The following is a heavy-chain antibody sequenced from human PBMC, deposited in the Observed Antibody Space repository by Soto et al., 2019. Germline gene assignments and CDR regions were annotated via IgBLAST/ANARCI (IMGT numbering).Heavy chain of an antibody. CDR2: TGNT. D-gene: IGHD5-18*01. CDR3: ARAGYTGTYSPFDY. Sequence: PSETRSLTCTVSCGPVKGNYWSWIRQPPGNGLYCIGYTGNTNYNRXXEIRVTIXXDASINQFSLTLSSVTAADTAFYYCARAGYTGTYSPFDYWCQGTQVTVSS. V-gene: IGHV4-59*02. CDR1: CGPVKGNY. J-gene: IGHJ4*02.